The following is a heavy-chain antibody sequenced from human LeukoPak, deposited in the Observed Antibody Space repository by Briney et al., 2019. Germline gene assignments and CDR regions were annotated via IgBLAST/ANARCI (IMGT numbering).Heavy chain of an antibody. D-gene: IGHD1-26*01. CDR3: ARERVGATTDYYYMDV. J-gene: IGHJ6*03. V-gene: IGHV4-59*01. CDR2: IYYSGST. Sequence: SETLSLTCTVSGGSISSYYWSWIRQPPGKGLEWIGYIYYSGSTNYNPSLKSRVTISVDTSKNQFSLKLSSVTAADTAVYYCARERVGATTDYYYMDVWGKGTTVTVSS. CDR1: GGSISSYY.